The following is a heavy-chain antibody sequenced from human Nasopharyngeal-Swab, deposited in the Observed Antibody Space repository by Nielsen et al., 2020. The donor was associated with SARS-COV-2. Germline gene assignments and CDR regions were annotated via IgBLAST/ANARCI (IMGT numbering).Heavy chain of an antibody. V-gene: IGHV4-59*08. Sequence: SETLSLTCTVSGASISSYYWSWIRQPPGKGLEWVAYSHYSGSTNYNPSLKSRVTMSVDTSKRQFSLMLTSVTAAVTAVYYCARGFDYWGQGTLVTVSS. CDR1: GASISSYY. J-gene: IGHJ4*02. CDR2: SHYSGST. CDR3: ARGFDY.